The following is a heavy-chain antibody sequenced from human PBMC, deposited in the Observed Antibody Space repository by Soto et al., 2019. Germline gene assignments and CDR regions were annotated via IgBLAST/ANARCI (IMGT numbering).Heavy chain of an antibody. CDR1: GFSISSSHW. D-gene: IGHD3-10*01. Sequence: PSETLSLTCAVSGFSISSSHWWGWIRQPPGKGLEWIGYIYYNGNTDYNPSLKSRVTMSVDTSKNHFSLKLSSVTAVDTAVYYCARCFYGWGNYPYYYYGMDVWGQGTTLTVSS. V-gene: IGHV4-28*01. J-gene: IGHJ6*02. CDR3: ARCFYGWGNYPYYYYGMDV. CDR2: IYYNGNT.